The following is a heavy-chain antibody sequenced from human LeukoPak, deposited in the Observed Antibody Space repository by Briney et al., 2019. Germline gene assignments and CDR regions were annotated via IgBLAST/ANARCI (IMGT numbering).Heavy chain of an antibody. J-gene: IGHJ5*02. Sequence: GGSLRLSCAASGFTFSSYAMSWVRQAPGKGLEWVSAISGSGGSTYYADSVKGRFTISRDNSKNTLYLQMNSLRAEDMAVYYCAKAPYSSSWYWFDPWGQGTLVTVSS. D-gene: IGHD6-13*01. CDR1: GFTFSSYA. CDR2: ISGSGGST. V-gene: IGHV3-23*01. CDR3: AKAPYSSSWYWFDP.